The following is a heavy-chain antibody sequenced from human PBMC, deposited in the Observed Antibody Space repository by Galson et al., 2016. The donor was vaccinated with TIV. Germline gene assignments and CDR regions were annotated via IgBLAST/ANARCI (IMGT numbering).Heavy chain of an antibody. V-gene: IGHV1-18*01. J-gene: IGHJ6*03. D-gene: IGHD3-3*01. CDR2: ISGYNGNR. CDR3: ARMPTKTFDFWSGYDNQFHMDV. Sequence: SVKVSCKASGFTLSSYSVNWVRQAPGQGLQWMGYISGYNGNRNSAQKFQGRLSVTADTSTNTAFLELRRLTSDDTAVYYCARMPTKTFDFWSGYDNQFHMDVWGKGTSATVSS. CDR1: GFTLSSYS.